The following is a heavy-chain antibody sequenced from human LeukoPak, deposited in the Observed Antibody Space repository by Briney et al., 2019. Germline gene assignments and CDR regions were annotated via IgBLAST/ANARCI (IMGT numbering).Heavy chain of an antibody. CDR1: GGSFSGYF. CDR3: ANRGTGTRYYGMDV. J-gene: IGHJ6*02. CDR2: INHRGNT. V-gene: IGHV4-34*01. Sequence: SETLSLTCAVYGGSFSGYFWSWIRQPPGKGLEWIGEINHRGNTNHNPSLKSRVTISADTSKNQFSLKLSSVTAADTAVYYCANRGTGTRYYGMDVWGRGTTVTVSS. D-gene: IGHD1-7*01.